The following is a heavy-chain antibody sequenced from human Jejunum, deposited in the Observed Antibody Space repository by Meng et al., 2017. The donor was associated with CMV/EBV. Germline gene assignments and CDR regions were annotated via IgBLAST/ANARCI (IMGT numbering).Heavy chain of an antibody. D-gene: IGHD1-26*01. CDR1: GDSFNSPDYY. CDR3: ARSPYSGSALPFFDY. J-gene: IGHJ4*02. Sequence: AQLQGAGPGLVKPSQTLSLTCTVSGDSFNSPDYYWSWIRQPPEKGLEWIGYIYYSGSTYFNPSLKSRVSISGDTSNKQFSLKLTSVTAADTAVYYCARSPYSGSALPFFDYWGQGSLVTVSS. V-gene: IGHV4-30-4*01. CDR2: IYYSGST.